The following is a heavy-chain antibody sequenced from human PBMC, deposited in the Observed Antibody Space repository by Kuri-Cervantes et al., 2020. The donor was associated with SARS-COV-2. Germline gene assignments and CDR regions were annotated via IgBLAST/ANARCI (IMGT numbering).Heavy chain of an antibody. Sequence: GESLKISCAASGFTFSSYAMSWVRQAPGKGLEWVSAISGSGGSTYYADSVEGRFTISRDNSKNTLYLQMNSLRAEDTAVYYCARGTGLQFLDYWGQGTLVTVSS. J-gene: IGHJ4*02. CDR1: GFTFSSYA. CDR3: ARGTGLQFLDY. CDR2: ISGSGGST. D-gene: IGHD5-24*01. V-gene: IGHV3-23*01.